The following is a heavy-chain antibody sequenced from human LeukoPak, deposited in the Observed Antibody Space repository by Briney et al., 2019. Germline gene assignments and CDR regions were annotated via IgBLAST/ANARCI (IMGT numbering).Heavy chain of an antibody. CDR3: ARVRSYSPLHYGMDV. Sequence: ASVKVSCKASGYTFTSNYIHWVRQAPGQGLEWMGMIYPRDGSTSYAQKFQGRVTITADESTSTAYMELSSLRSEDTAVYYCARVRSYSPLHYGMDVWGQGTTVTVSS. J-gene: IGHJ6*02. D-gene: IGHD1-26*01. CDR1: GYTFTSNY. V-gene: IGHV1-46*01. CDR2: IYPRDGST.